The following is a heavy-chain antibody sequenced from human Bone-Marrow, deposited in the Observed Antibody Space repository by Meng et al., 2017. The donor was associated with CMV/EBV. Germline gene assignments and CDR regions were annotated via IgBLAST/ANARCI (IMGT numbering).Heavy chain of an antibody. V-gene: IGHV3-21*01. CDR1: GFTFSSYS. Sequence: GESLKISCAASGFTFSSYSMNWVRQAPGKGLEWVSSISSSSSYIYYADSVKGRFTISRDNAKNSLYLQMNSLRAEDTAVYYCARGRGYCSSTSCYYYYGMDVWGQGTTVTVSS. CDR3: ARGRGYCSSTSCYYYYGMDV. D-gene: IGHD2-2*01. J-gene: IGHJ6*02. CDR2: ISSSSSYI.